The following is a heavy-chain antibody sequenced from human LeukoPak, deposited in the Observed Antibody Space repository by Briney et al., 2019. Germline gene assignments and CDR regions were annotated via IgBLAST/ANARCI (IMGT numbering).Heavy chain of an antibody. Sequence: GGSLRLSCAASGFTFSSYNMNWVRQAPGKGLEWVAVISYDGSNKYYADSVKGRFTISRDNSKNTLYLQMNSLRAEDAAVYYCARALKMGGGTDWGQGTLVTVSS. J-gene: IGHJ4*02. CDR1: GFTFSSYN. CDR2: ISYDGSNK. V-gene: IGHV3-30-3*01. D-gene: IGHD1-1*01. CDR3: ARALKMGGGTD.